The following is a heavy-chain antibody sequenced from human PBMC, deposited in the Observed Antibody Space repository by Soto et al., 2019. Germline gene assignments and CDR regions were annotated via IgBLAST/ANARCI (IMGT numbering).Heavy chain of an antibody. D-gene: IGHD3-16*02. V-gene: IGHV3-30*03. Sequence: QVRLVESGGGVVQPGRSLRLSCEGSGFTFSTYGMHWVRQAPGKGLEWVAVISYEGSIQFYADSVKDRFTISRDNSKNTVYLQMNSLRPDNTAVYYCARTKVTFGGVIVPIDYWGQGSLVTVSS. CDR1: GFTFSTYG. CDR3: ARTKVTFGGVIVPIDY. J-gene: IGHJ4*02. CDR2: ISYEGSIQ.